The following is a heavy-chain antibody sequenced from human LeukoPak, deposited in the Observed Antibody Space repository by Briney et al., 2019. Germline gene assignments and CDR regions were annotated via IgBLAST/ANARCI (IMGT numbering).Heavy chain of an antibody. CDR3: ARGLRELAAAGTYYFDY. V-gene: IGHV4-30-4*01. CDR2: IHYSGST. J-gene: IGHJ4*02. D-gene: IGHD6-13*01. Sequence: SQTLSLTCSVSGGSMSSGDFYWSWIRQPPGKGLEWIGYIHYSGSTYHNPSLMSRVTISKDTSKNQFSPRLSSVTAADTAVYYCARGLRELAAAGTYYFDYWGQGTLVTVSS. CDR1: GGSMSSGDFY.